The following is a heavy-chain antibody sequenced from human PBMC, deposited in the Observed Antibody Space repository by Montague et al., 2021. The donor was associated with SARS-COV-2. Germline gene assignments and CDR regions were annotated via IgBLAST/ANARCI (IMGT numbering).Heavy chain of an antibody. V-gene: IGHV4-34*01. CDR3: ARGRRAVVVPGAGPAGRAFDI. Sequence: SETLSLTCTVSGVSVTDYYWSWIRQPPGKGLEWIGKVNQSGTTIYNPSVKSGVTISEDTSKNQFYLRLNSVTAADAAVYYCARGRRAVVVPGAGPAGRAFDIWGQGTMVTVSS. D-gene: IGHD2-2*01. CDR1: GVSVTDYY. CDR2: VNQSGTT. J-gene: IGHJ3*02.